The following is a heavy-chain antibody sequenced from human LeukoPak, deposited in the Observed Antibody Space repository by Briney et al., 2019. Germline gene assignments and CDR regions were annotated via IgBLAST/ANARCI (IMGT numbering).Heavy chain of an antibody. Sequence: GGSLRLSCAASGFTFSSYSMHWVRQAPGKGLEWVGRIKSKTDGGTTDYAAPVKGRFTISRDDSKNTLYLQMNSLKTEDTAVYYCTTDEVLMVRRIDYWGQGTLVTVSS. J-gene: IGHJ4*02. CDR3: TTDEVLMVRRIDY. CDR1: GFTFSSYS. D-gene: IGHD2-8*01. V-gene: IGHV3-15*01. CDR2: IKSKTDGGTT.